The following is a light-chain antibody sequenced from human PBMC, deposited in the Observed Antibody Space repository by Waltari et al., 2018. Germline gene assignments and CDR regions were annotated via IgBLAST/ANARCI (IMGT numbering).Light chain of an antibody. CDR1: GSNTGAGSD. Sequence: QSVLTQPPSVSGAPGQRVAISCTGSGSNTGAGSDKHWYHHLQGKAPRLLIYGVNTRPLGVPDRFFGSQSGTSASLAITGLQPEDEGDYYCQSFDTSLSVVFGGGTKLTVL. CDR3: QSFDTSLSVV. CDR2: GVN. J-gene: IGLJ2*01. V-gene: IGLV1-40*01.